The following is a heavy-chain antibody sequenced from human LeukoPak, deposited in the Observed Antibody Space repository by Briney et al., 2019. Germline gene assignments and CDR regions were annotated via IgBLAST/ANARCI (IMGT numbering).Heavy chain of an antibody. Sequence: SQTLSLTCAISGDSVSSNSGTWNWIRQSPSRGLEWLGRTYYRSKWYNDYAVSVKSRITINPDTSKNQFSLQLNSVSPEDTAVYYCARVEDGYNSAQAFDYWGQGTLVSVSS. CDR1: GDSVSSNSGT. V-gene: IGHV6-1*01. CDR2: TYYRSKWYN. J-gene: IGHJ4*02. CDR3: ARVEDGYNSAQAFDY. D-gene: IGHD5-24*01.